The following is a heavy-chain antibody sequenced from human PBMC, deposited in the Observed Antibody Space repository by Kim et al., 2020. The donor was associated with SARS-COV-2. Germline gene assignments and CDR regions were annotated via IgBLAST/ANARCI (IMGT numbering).Heavy chain of an antibody. CDR2: ISTYNGNT. J-gene: IGHJ5*02. CDR3: AAQGPSGYSGRWVWFDP. V-gene: IGHV1-18*04. Sequence: ASVKVSCKASGYTFSSYGISWVRQVPGQGLEWMGRISTYNGNTNYAQKFQDRVTMTTDTSSNTAYMELRSLRSDDTAMYYCAAQGPSGYSGRWVWFDPWGQGTLVTVSS. CDR1: GYTFSSYG. D-gene: IGHD5-12*01.